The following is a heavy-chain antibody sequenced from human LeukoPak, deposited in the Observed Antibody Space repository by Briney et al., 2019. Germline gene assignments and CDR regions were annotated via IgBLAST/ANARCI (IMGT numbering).Heavy chain of an antibody. V-gene: IGHV3-11*01. D-gene: IGHD3-3*01. J-gene: IGHJ2*01. CDR1: GFTFSDYY. CDR3: AKVPYYDFWSGSPYWYFDL. Sequence: GGSLRLSCAASGFTFSDYYMSWIRQAPGKGLEWVSYISSSGSTIYYADSVKGRFTISRDNAKNSLYLQMNSLRAEDTALYYCAKVPYYDFWSGSPYWYFDLWGRGTLVTVSS. CDR2: ISSSGSTI.